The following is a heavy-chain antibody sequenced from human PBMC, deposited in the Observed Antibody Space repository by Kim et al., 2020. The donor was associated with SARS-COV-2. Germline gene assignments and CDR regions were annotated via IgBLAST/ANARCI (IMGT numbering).Heavy chain of an antibody. D-gene: IGHD3-16*01. CDR3: ARETVGGN. J-gene: IGHJ4*02. V-gene: IGHV3-48*02. CDR2: NSTI. Sequence: NSTIYYADSVKRRFTITRDNAQNSLYLQMNSLRDEDTAVYYCARETVGGNWGQGTLVTVSS.